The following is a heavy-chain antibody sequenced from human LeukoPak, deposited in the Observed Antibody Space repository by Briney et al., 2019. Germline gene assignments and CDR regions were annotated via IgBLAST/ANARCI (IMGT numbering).Heavy chain of an antibody. CDR3: ARGLVVMVAATLAHFDY. V-gene: IGHV1-8*01. CDR2: MNPNSGNT. J-gene: IGHJ4*02. Sequence: ASVKVSCKASGYTFTSYDINWVRQATGQGLEWMGWMNPNSGNTGYAQKFQGRVTMTRNTSISTAYMELSSLRSEDTAVYYCARGLVVMVAATLAHFDYWGQGTLVTVSS. D-gene: IGHD2-15*01. CDR1: GYTFTSYD.